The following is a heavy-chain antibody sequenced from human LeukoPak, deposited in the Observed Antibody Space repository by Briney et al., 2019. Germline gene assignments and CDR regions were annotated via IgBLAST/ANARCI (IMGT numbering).Heavy chain of an antibody. V-gene: IGHV4-39*07. CDR3: ARRQYYYDSSGYYYLHLDD. CDR1: GGFISSSSYY. Sequence: PSETLSLTCSVSGGFISSSSYYWGWIRQPPGKGLEWIGSIFYSGSTYYNPSLKSRVTISVDTSKNQFSLKLSSVTAADTAVYYCARRQYYYDSSGYYYLHLDDWGQGTLVTVSS. D-gene: IGHD3-22*01. J-gene: IGHJ4*02. CDR2: IFYSGST.